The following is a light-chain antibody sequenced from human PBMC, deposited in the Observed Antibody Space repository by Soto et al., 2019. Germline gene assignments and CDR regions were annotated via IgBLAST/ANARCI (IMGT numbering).Light chain of an antibody. CDR1: SSDVGGYND. Sequence: QSALTQPASVSGSPGQSITISCTGTSSDVGGYNDVSWYQQHPGKAPKLMIYEVSNRPSGVSNRFSGSNSGNTASLTISGLQAEDGSYYYCSSYTRSSTCVFGTGTKLTVL. CDR2: EVS. CDR3: SSYTRSSTCV. J-gene: IGLJ1*01. V-gene: IGLV2-14*01.